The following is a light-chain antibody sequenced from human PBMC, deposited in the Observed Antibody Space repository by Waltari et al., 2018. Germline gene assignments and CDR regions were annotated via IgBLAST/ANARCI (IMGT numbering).Light chain of an antibody. V-gene: IGLV1-40*01. J-gene: IGLJ3*02. CDR3: QSYDTSLSGWV. Sequence: HSVLTQTPSVSGAPGQRVTISCTGSSSNIGAGYDVHWYQQLPGTAPKLLMYGNTNRPAGGPDRFSGSNSATSASLAITGLQAEDEADYYCQSYDTSLSGWVFGGGTKLTVL. CDR2: GNT. CDR1: SSNIGAGYD.